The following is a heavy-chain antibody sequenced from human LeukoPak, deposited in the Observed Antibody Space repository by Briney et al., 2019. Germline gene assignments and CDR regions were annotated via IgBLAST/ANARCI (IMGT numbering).Heavy chain of an antibody. CDR2: THYRSNCYN. V-gene: IGHV6-1*01. D-gene: IGHD1-26*01. J-gene: IGHJ5*02. CDR3: AREGGPLNWFDP. Sequence: PSQTLSLTCAISGNSVSSNSAAWNWIRQAPSRGLEWLGRTHYRSNCYNYYAVSVKSRITIKPDTSKNQFSLQLNSETPEDTAVYYCAREGGPLNWFDPWGQGTLVTVSS. CDR1: GNSVSSNSAA.